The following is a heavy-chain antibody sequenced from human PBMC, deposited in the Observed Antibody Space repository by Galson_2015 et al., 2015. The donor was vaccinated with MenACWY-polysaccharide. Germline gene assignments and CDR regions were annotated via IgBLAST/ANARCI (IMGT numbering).Heavy chain of an antibody. D-gene: IGHD6-19*01. Sequence: SVKVSCKASGYTFTSYDINWVRQATGQGLEWMGWMSPNTAKTDYAQKFQGRVTMTRNTSISTAYMELSSLTSEDTAVYYCARGRRDTAVAATAAVFLDYWGQGILVTVPS. V-gene: IGHV1-8*01. CDR3: ARGRRDTAVAATAAVFLDY. CDR2: MSPNTAKT. CDR1: GYTFTSYD. J-gene: IGHJ4*02.